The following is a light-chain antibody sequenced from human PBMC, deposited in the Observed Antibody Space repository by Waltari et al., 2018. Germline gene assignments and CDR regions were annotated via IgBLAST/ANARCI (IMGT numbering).Light chain of an antibody. J-gene: IGLJ6*01. CDR3: AAWDDSLSGHV. CDR2: YND. V-gene: IGLV1-36*01. Sequence: QSVLTQPPSASEAARTSVTISCSGSTSNIGSNALSWYQQLPGTPPKLLIYYNDQRVSGVSDRFSGSKSGTSASLAISGLQTEDEADYYCAAWDDSLSGHVFVGGTKLTVL. CDR1: TSNIGSNA.